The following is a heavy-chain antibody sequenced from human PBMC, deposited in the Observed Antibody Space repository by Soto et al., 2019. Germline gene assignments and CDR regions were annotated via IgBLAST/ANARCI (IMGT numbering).Heavy chain of an antibody. Sequence: GGSLRLSCAASGFTFSSYWMHWVRQAPGKGLVWVSRINSDGSSTSYADSVKGRFTISRDNAKNTLYLQMNSLRAEDTAVYYCARGGDYDLDYYYMDVWGKGTTVTVSS. CDR1: GFTFSSYW. CDR3: ARGGDYDLDYYYMDV. V-gene: IGHV3-74*01. J-gene: IGHJ6*03. CDR2: INSDGSST. D-gene: IGHD4-17*01.